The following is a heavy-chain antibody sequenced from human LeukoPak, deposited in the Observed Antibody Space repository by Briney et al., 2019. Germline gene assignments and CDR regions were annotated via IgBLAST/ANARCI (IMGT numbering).Heavy chain of an antibody. J-gene: IGHJ4*02. D-gene: IGHD1-26*01. Sequence: GASVKVSCKASGYTFTSYYMHWVRQAPGQGLEWMGIINPSGGSTSYAQKFQGRVTMTRDTSTSTVYMELSSLRPEDTAVYYCARVGLPSGSYGAFDYWGQGTLVTVSS. CDR1: GYTFTSYY. V-gene: IGHV1-46*01. CDR2: INPSGGST. CDR3: ARVGLPSGSYGAFDY.